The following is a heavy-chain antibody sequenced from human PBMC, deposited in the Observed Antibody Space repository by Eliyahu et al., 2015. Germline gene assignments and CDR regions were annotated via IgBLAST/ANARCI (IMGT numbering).Heavy chain of an antibody. J-gene: IGHJ4*02. CDR2: ISGSGVTT. CDR3: AKGHSSGWYEPLDY. Sequence: EVQLLESGGGLVQPGGSLRLSCAASGFTFSNYAMTWVRQAPGKGLEXVSVISGSGVTTYYADSVKGRFTISRDNSKXTLYLQMNSLRAEDTALYYCAKGHSSGWYEPLDYWGQGTLVTVSS. D-gene: IGHD6-19*01. V-gene: IGHV3-23*01. CDR1: GFTFSNYA.